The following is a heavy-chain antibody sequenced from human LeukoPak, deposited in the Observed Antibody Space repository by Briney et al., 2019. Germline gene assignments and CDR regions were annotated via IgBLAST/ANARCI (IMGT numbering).Heavy chain of an antibody. CDR2: IYYSGST. J-gene: IGHJ6*03. D-gene: IGHD1-26*01. Sequence: SETLSLTCTVSGAFISSYYWSWLRQPRGRGLEWRGYIYYSGSTNYNPYLKSRVTITADTYNNQFSPKQSSVNHVGTALSYCGREVGATRGVYWNYYSYYLDVCGKGTTVTVSS. V-gene: IGHV4-59*01. CDR3: GREVGATRGVYWNYYSYYLDV. CDR1: GAFISSYY.